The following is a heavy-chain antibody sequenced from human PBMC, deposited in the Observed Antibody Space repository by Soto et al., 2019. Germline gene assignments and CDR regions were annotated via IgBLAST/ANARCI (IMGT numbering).Heavy chain of an antibody. V-gene: IGHV4-38-2*01. J-gene: IGHJ4*02. Sequence: SETLSLTCAVSGSSISITYYRRWVRQPPGKGLEWIGRIHHRDSDFESGSTHYTPSFKSQVTISAYTSKNQFSLKLTSVTAADTAVYFCASNSSSSYFDYWGQGTLVTVSS. CDR2: IHHRDSDFESGST. CDR1: GSSISITYY. CDR3: ASNSSSSYFDY. D-gene: IGHD6-13*01.